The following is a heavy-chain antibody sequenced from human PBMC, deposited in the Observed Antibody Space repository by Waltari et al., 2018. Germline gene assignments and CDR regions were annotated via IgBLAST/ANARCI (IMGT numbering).Heavy chain of an antibody. CDR1: GDSINNHH. D-gene: IGHD3-9*01. V-gene: IGHV4-59*11. Sequence: QVQLQESGPGLVKPSETLSLTCTVSGDSINNHHWAWIRQPPGKGLEWIGYAYYTGRTNYNPSLRSRLTISVDTAKNQFSLNLNAVTAADTAVYYCARDLGGFNHFDWFWSIWGPGTMVTVSS. J-gene: IGHJ3*02. CDR2: AYYTGRT. CDR3: ARDLGGFNHFDWFWSI.